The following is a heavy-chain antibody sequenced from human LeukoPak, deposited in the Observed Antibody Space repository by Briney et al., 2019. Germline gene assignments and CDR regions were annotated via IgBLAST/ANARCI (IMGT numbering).Heavy chain of an antibody. V-gene: IGHV4-34*01. CDR2: INHSGST. CDR1: GGSFSGYY. Sequence: PSETLSLTCAVYGGSFSGYYWSWMRQPPGKGLEWIGEINHSGSTNYNPSLKSRVTISVDTSKNQFSLKLSSVTAADTAVYYCARYPGRVRGVTPTFDYWGQGTLVTVSS. CDR3: ARYPGRVRGVTPTFDY. D-gene: IGHD3-10*01. J-gene: IGHJ4*02.